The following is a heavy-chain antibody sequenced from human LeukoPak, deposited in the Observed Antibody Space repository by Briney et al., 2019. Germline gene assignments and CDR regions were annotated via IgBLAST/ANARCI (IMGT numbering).Heavy chain of an antibody. CDR1: GYRFTDYY. D-gene: IGHD2-2*01. CDR3: ARELGFCSSTSCPLYHF. J-gene: IGHJ4*02. V-gene: IGHV1-2*02. CDR2: INPNNGGT. Sequence: GASVKVSCRASGYRFTDYYVHWVRQAPGQGLEWMGWINPNNGGTNYAQKFYGRVTLTSVTSITTAYMELNSLTSDDTAAYYCARELGFCSSTSCPLYHFWGQGTLVTVSS.